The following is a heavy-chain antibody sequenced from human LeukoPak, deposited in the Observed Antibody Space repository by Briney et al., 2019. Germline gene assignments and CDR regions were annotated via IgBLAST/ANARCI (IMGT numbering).Heavy chain of an antibody. CDR3: AGAWT. CDR1: GFTFSSYD. CDR2: IYGRGGTT. V-gene: IGHV3-23*01. Sequence: GGSLRLSCGASGFTFSSYDMTWVRQAPGKGLEWVSGIYGRGGTTYYADSVKGRFIFSRDNSKNSLSLQMNSLRAEDTAIYYCAGAWTWGQGILVTVSS. J-gene: IGHJ5*02.